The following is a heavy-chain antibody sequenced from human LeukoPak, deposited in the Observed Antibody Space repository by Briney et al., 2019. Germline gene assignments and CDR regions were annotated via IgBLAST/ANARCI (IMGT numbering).Heavy chain of an antibody. J-gene: IGHJ4*02. CDR2: ISSSSSYT. D-gene: IGHD5-18*01. CDR3: ARIRKRGYSYGYLDY. Sequence: GGSLRLSCAASGFTFSDYYMSWIRQAPGKGLEWVSYISSSSSYTNYADSVKGRFTISRDNAKNSLYLQMNSLRAEDTAVYYCARIRKRGYSYGYLDYWGQGTLVTVSS. CDR1: GFTFSDYY. V-gene: IGHV3-11*03.